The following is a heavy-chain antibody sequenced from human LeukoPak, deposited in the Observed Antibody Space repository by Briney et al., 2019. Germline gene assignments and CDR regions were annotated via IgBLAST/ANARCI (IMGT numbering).Heavy chain of an antibody. CDR1: GFTFSGSA. V-gene: IGHV3-73*01. CDR3: TRDSGTYNWFDP. CDR2: IDKKDKGYATAA. Sequence: GGSLKLSCAASGFTFSGSAIHWVRQSSGKGLEWVGQIDKKDKGYATAAAYAASVKGRFTISRDDSINTAYLQMKSLKTEDTALYYCTRDSGTYNWFDPWGQGTLVTVSS. J-gene: IGHJ5*02. D-gene: IGHD1-26*01.